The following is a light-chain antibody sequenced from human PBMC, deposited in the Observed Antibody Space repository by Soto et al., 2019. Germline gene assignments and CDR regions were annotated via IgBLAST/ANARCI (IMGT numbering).Light chain of an antibody. CDR1: QGIDRW. Sequence: DMHMTRSPSYLSAYVGDRVIITCRASQGIDRWLAWYQQKPGKAPKVLIYAASSLRSGVPSRFSGSGSGTDFSLTISSLQPEDLATYYCKQAKSIPPTFGGGTKVDIK. CDR2: AAS. J-gene: IGKJ4*01. CDR3: KQAKSIPPT. V-gene: IGKV1-12*01.